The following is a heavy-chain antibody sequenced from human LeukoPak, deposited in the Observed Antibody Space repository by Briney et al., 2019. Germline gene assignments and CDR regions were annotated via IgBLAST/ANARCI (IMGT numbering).Heavy chain of an antibody. CDR1: GGTFSSYA. V-gene: IGHV1-69*05. D-gene: IGHD1-1*01. CDR3: ARGNWNDGSFDY. CDR2: IIPIFGTA. Sequence: SVKVSCKASGGTFSSYAISWVRQAPGQGLEWMGGIIPIFGTANYTQKFQGRVTITTDESTSTAYMELSSLRSEDTAVYYCARGNWNDGSFDYWGQGTLVTVSS. J-gene: IGHJ4*02.